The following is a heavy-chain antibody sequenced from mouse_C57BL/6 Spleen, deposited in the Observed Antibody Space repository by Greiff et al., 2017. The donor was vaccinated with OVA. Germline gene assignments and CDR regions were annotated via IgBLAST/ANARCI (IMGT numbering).Heavy chain of an antibody. J-gene: IGHJ4*01. V-gene: IGHV1-82*01. CDR2: IYPGDGDT. Sequence: QVQLQQSGPELVKPGASVKISCKASGYAFSSSWMNWVKQRPGKGLEWIGRIYPGDGDTNYNGKFKGKATLTADKSSSTAYMQLSSLTSEDSAVYFCARGIYYGSSQYYYAMDYWGQGTSVTVSS. CDR3: ARGIYYGSSQYYYAMDY. CDR1: GYAFSSSW. D-gene: IGHD1-1*01.